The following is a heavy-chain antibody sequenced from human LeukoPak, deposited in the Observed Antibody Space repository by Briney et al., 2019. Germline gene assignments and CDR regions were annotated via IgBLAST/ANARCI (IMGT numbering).Heavy chain of an antibody. CDR2: IYTSGST. CDR3: ARDGVRGLTFNWFDP. V-gene: IGHV4-4*07. CDR1: SGSISSYY. D-gene: IGHD3-10*01. Sequence: PSETLSLTCSVSSGSISSYYWSWIRQPAVKGLEWIGRIYTSGSTNYNPSLKSRVTMSVDTSKNQFSLKLSSVTAADTAVYYCARDGVRGLTFNWFDPWGQGTLVTVSS. J-gene: IGHJ5*02.